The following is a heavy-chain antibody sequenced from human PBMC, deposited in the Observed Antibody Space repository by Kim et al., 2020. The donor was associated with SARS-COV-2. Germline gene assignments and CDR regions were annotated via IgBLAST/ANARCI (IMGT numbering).Heavy chain of an antibody. CDR2: ISSSSSYI. V-gene: IGHV3-21*01. D-gene: IGHD3-22*01. Sequence: GGSLRLSCAASGFTFSSYSMNWVRQAPGKGLEWVSSISSSSSYIYYADSVKGRFTISRDNAKNSLYLQMNSLRAEDTAVYYCARGEYYDSSGYGEFGYWGQGTLVTVSS. J-gene: IGHJ4*02. CDR3: ARGEYYDSSGYGEFGY. CDR1: GFTFSSYS.